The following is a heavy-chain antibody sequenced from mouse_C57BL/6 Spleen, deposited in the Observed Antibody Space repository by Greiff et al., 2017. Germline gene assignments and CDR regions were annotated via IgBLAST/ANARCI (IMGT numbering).Heavy chain of an antibody. CDR1: GFTFSSYG. D-gene: IGHD1-1*01. CDR3: AGYYYDSSPCYFDV. Sequence: EVMLVESGGDLVKPGGSLKLSCAASGFTFSSYGMSWVRQTPDKRLEWVATISSGGSYTYYPDSVKGRFTISKDNAKNTLDLQMSSLQSEDTTMYYWAGYYYDSSPCYFDVWGTGTTVTVSS. CDR2: ISSGGSYT. J-gene: IGHJ1*03. V-gene: IGHV5-6*01.